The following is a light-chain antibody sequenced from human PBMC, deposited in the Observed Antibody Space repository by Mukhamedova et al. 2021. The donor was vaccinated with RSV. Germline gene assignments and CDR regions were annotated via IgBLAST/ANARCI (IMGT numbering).Light chain of an antibody. V-gene: IGLV2-11*03. CDR3: CSYAGRYTRV. CDR1: SSDVGGYAY. CDR2: DVS. Sequence: VTISCTGTSSDVGGYAYVSWYQQHPGKAPKLMIYDVSKRPSGVPDRFSGSKSGNTASLTISGLQAEDEADYYSCSYAGRYTRVFGG. J-gene: IGLJ3*02.